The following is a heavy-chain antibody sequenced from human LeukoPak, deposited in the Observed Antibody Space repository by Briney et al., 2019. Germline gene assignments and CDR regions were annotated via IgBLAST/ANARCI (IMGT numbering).Heavy chain of an antibody. V-gene: IGHV3-53*01. CDR3: ASVNYHRLDY. Sequence: PGGSLRLSCAASGFTVSSDYMSWVRQAPGKGLEWVSVIYSGGSTYYADSVKGRFTISRDNAKNSLYLQMNSLRAEDTAVYYCASVNYHRLDYWGQGTLVTVSS. D-gene: IGHD3-10*01. CDR2: IYSGGST. CDR1: GFTVSSDY. J-gene: IGHJ4*02.